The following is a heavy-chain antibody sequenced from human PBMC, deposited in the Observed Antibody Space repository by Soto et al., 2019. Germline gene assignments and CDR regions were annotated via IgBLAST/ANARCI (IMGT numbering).Heavy chain of an antibody. CDR1: GGTFSSYT. J-gene: IGHJ6*03. D-gene: IGHD5-12*01. V-gene: IGHV1-69*02. Sequence: QVQLVQSGAEVKKPGSSVKVSCKASGGTFSSYTISWVRQPPGQGLEWMGRIIPSLGIANYAQKFQGRVTVTAEKSTSTAFMERSSLRSEDTSVYYCAREEYSGYAYVVDDYCVVVWGKGTAVTVSS. CDR3: AREEYSGYAYVVDDYCVVV. CDR2: IIPSLGIA.